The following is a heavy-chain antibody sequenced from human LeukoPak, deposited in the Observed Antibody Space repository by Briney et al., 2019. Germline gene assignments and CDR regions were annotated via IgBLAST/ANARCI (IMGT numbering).Heavy chain of an antibody. V-gene: IGHV3-30*19. Sequence: PGGSLRLSCAASGFTFSSYGMHWVRQAPGKGLEWVAVISYDGSNKYYADSVKGRFTISRDNSKNTLYLQMNSLRAEDTAVYYCARGKKTFWSGYYNYYYGMDVWGQGTTVTVSS. J-gene: IGHJ6*02. CDR1: GFTFSSYG. CDR2: ISYDGSNK. D-gene: IGHD3-3*01. CDR3: ARGKKTFWSGYYNYYYGMDV.